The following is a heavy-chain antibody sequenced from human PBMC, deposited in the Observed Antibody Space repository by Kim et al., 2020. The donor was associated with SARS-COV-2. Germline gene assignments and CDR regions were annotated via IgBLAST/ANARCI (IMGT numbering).Heavy chain of an antibody. D-gene: IGHD1-26*01. J-gene: IGHJ4*02. CDR3: ARTVRWAFDY. CDR2: NT. V-gene: IGHV1-3*01. Sequence: NTKYSQKFPDRVTITTDTSAYTAYMELSSLRSEDTAVYYCARTVRWAFDYWGQGTLVTVSS.